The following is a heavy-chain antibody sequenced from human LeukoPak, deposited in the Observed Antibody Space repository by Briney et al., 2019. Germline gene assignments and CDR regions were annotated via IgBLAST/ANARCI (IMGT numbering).Heavy chain of an antibody. V-gene: IGHV3-21*01. CDR1: GFTFSSYS. CDR3: ARDGDYDAFDI. CDR2: ISSSSSYI. Sequence: GGSLRLSCAASGFTFSSYSMNWVRQAPGKGLEWASSISSSSSYIYYADSVKGRFTISRDNAKNSLYLQMNSLRAEDTAVYYCARDGDYDAFDIWGQGTMVTVSS. D-gene: IGHD4-17*01. J-gene: IGHJ3*02.